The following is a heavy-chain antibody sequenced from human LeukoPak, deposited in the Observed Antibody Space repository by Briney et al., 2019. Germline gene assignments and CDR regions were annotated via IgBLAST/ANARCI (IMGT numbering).Heavy chain of an antibody. J-gene: IGHJ4*02. CDR3: AREMSIAAHFDY. Sequence: PSETLSLTCTVSGYSISSGYYWGWIRQPPGKGLEWIGSIYHSGSTYYNPSLKSRVTISVDRSKNQFSLKLSSVTAADTAVYYCAREMSIAAHFDYWGQGTLVTVSS. D-gene: IGHD6-6*01. CDR2: IYHSGST. V-gene: IGHV4-38-2*02. CDR1: GYSISSGYY.